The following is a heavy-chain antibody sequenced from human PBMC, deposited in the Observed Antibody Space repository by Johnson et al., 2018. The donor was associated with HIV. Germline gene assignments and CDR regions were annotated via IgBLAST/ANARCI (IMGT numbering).Heavy chain of an antibody. CDR1: RFTFSSYA. CDR3: ANLDVNHAFDI. D-gene: IGHD3-3*01. V-gene: IGHV3-30*02. CDR2: IRSEGSDK. Sequence: VQLVESGGGLVQPGRSLRLSCAASRFTFSSYAMHWVRQVPGKGLEWVSFIRSEGSDKYYADSVRGRFSISRDNSKNTLYLQMNSLRAEDTAVYYCANLDVNHAFDIWGQGTTVTVSS. J-gene: IGHJ3*02.